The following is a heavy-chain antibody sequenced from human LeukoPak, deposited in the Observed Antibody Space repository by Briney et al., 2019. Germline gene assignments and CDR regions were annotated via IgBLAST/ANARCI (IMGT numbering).Heavy chain of an antibody. D-gene: IGHD4-17*01. Sequence: SETLSLTCSISGGSISSSTYYWGWIRQPPGKGLEWIGTIYYSGSTYYNPSLKSRVTISVDTSKHQFSLKLTSVTAADTAVYYCASDYGDCTLNWFDLWGQGTQVTVSS. J-gene: IGHJ5*02. CDR1: GGSISSSTYY. CDR3: ASDYGDCTLNWFDL. V-gene: IGHV4-39*01. CDR2: IYYSGST.